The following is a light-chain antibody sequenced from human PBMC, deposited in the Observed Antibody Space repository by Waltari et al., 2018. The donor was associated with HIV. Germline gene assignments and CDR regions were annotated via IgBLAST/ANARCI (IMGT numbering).Light chain of an antibody. CDR3: QETYSPTRA. V-gene: IGKV1-39*01. Sequence: DIQLTQYPSSLSASVGDRVTITCRASQTINHNLNWYHQKSGKAPELLIYAASSLQGGVPYRFSGSGSGTDFTLTISSLQPEDFATYYCQETYSPTRAFGHVTKLEIK. CDR1: QTINHN. J-gene: IGKJ2*01. CDR2: AAS.